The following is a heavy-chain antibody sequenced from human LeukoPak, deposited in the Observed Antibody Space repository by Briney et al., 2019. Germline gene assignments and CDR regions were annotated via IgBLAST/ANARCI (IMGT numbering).Heavy chain of an antibody. J-gene: IGHJ4*02. CDR1: GFPFDDYG. CDR2: INWNGGST. V-gene: IGHV3-20*04. Sequence: GGSLRLSCAASGFPFDDYGMTWVRQAPGKGLEWVSGINWNGGSTGYADSVKGRFTISIDNSNNSLYLQMNSLRAEDTALYYCASAGLTYGSGSYFVYWGQRTQVTVSS. CDR3: ASAGLTYGSGSYFVY. D-gene: IGHD3-10*01.